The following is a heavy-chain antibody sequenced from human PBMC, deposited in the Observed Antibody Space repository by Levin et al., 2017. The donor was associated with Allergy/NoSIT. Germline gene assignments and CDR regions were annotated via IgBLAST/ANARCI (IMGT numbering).Heavy chain of an antibody. CDR2: IYVTGST. Sequence: SETLSLTCSVSGASISRGFYYWSWIRQPAGEGLEWIGRIYVTGSTTYSPSLKSRVTISLDRSKAQVSLKINSVTDAETAVYYGARDLEGVSGYKPDCYSDGWGKGATVTVT. CDR1: GASISRGFYY. V-gene: IGHV4-61*02. CDR3: ARDLEGVSGYKPDCYSDG. J-gene: IGHJ6*03. D-gene: IGHD5-12*01.